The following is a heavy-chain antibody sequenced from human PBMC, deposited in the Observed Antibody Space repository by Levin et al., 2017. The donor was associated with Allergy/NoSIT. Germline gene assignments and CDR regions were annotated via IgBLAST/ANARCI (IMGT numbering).Heavy chain of an antibody. Sequence: SQTLSLTCTVSGGSISSGSYYWAWIRQPPGTGLEWIGSIYYSGDTYYNPSLRSRVPIPVDTSKNQFSLKVTSVTAADTAVYYSACHVVVPAAMSFGGAFDMWGQGTMVTVSS. CDR3: ACHVVVPAAMSFGGAFDM. J-gene: IGHJ3*02. V-gene: IGHV4-39*01. D-gene: IGHD2-2*01. CDR1: GGSISSGSYY. CDR2: IYYSGDT.